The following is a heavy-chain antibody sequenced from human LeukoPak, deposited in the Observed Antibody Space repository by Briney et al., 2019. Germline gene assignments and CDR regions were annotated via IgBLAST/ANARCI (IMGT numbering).Heavy chain of an antibody. V-gene: IGHV3-11*01. J-gene: IGHJ2*01. CDR2: ISSRGTTL. Sequence: SGGSLRLSCAASGFRFSDYYMTWIRQAPGKGPEWVAYISSRGTTLYYVDSVKGRFTISRDNAKNSMYLQMNSLRAEDTAVYYCASGIQPRLSWFFDLWGRGTQVIVSS. D-gene: IGHD5-18*01. CDR1: GFRFSDYY. CDR3: ASGIQPRLSWFFDL.